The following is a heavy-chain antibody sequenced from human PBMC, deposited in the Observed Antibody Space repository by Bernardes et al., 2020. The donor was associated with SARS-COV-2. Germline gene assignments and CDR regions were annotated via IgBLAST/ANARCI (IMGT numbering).Heavy chain of an antibody. J-gene: IGHJ4*02. CDR2: IIPIGLA. Sequence: SVKVSCQASGGIFSGYTLNWVRQAPGQGLEWMGRIIPIGLATYAQRFQGRVTITADKSTATSYMELSSLTSDDTAVYYCARGVAAADPFDFWGQGILVTVSS. CDR3: ARGVAAADPFDF. CDR1: GGIFSGYT. V-gene: IGHV1-69*02. D-gene: IGHD2-2*01.